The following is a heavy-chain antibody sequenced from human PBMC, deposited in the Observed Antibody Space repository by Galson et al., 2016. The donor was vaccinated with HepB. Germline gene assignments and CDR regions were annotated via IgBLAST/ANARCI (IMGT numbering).Heavy chain of an antibody. CDR1: GFRFSDYY. V-gene: IGHV3-11*01. J-gene: IGHJ5*02. CDR2: ISSSGRPI. Sequence: SLRLSCAASGFRFSDYYMSWIRQAPGKGLEWLSYISSSGRPIYYADSVKGRFTISRDNAKNSLYPQMNNLRGEDTAVYYCARMIPLYSSGWYVRGDGWFDPWGQGTLVTVSS. D-gene: IGHD6-19*01. CDR3: ARMIPLYSSGWYVRGDGWFDP.